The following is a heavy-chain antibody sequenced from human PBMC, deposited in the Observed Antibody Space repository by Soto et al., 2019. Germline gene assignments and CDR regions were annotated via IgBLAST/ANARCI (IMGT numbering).Heavy chain of an antibody. CDR2: ISAYNGNT. CDR3: AIDSGRVVGVITVRRYYYYGMDV. CDR1: GYTFTSYG. J-gene: IGHJ6*02. D-gene: IGHD3-3*01. Sequence: ASVKVSCKASGYTFTSYGISWVRQAPGQGLEWMGWISAYNGNTNYAQKLQGRVTMTTDTSTSTAYMELRSLRSDDTAVYYCAIDSGRVVGVITVRRYYYYGMDVWGQWTTVTVSS. V-gene: IGHV1-18*01.